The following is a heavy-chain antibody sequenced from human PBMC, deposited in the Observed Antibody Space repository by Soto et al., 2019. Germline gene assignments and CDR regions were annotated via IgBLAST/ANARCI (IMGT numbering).Heavy chain of an antibody. V-gene: IGHV1-18*01. CDR2: IATYNSNR. CDR1: GDTFTNFG. J-gene: IGHJ5*02. CDR3: ARVLRGVVNWFDP. Sequence: GPEVKKPGASVTVSCKTSGDTFTNFGLSWVRQAPGQGLEWMGWIATYNSNRNYAQKFQGRLTLTTDTSTSTAYMELKSLGYDDTAVYYCARVLRGVVNWFDPWGQGTLVTVSS. D-gene: IGHD3-10*01.